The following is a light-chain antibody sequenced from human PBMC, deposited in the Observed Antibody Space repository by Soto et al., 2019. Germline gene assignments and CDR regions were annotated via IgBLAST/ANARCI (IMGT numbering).Light chain of an antibody. CDR2: GAS. V-gene: IGKV3-20*01. Sequence: EIVLTPSPGTLSLSPGERATLSCRASQSVSSSYLAWYQQKPGQAPRLLIYGASSRATGIQDRFSGSGSGTKFTLTIASLQPDDFATYYCQQYETFSGTFGPGTKVDIK. J-gene: IGKJ1*01. CDR1: QSVSSSY. CDR3: QQYETFSGT.